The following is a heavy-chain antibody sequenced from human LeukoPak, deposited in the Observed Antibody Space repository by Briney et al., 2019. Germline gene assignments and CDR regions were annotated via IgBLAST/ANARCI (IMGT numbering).Heavy chain of an antibody. V-gene: IGHV3-74*01. J-gene: IGHJ6*02. CDR3: ARRGSGYDAAPTGMDV. CDR2: INSDGSST. CDR1: GFTFSSYW. Sequence: GGSLRLSCAASGFTFSSYWMRWVRQAPGKGLVWVSRINSDGSSTSYADSVKGRFTISRDNAKNTLYLQMNSLRAEDTAVYYCARRGSGYDAAPTGMDVWGQGTTVTVSS. D-gene: IGHD5-12*01.